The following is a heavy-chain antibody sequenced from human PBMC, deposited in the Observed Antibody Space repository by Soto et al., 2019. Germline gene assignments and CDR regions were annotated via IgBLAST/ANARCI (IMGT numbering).Heavy chain of an antibody. J-gene: IGHJ4*02. CDR2: ISVSSTYA. Sequence: QVQLLESGGGLVKPGGSLRLSCAASGFTFSDYYMSWIRQAPGKGLECVAYISVSSTYANYADSVEGRFTISRDKDKKSLFLQMTSRRSDETAVYFCARGGLYYCSGKPANFGYWGQGALVTVSS. CDR3: ARGGLYYCSGKPANFGY. CDR1: GFTFSDYY. V-gene: IGHV3-11*05. D-gene: IGHD3-10*01.